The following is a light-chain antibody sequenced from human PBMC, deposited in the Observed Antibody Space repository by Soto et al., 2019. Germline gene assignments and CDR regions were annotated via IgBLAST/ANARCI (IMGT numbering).Light chain of an antibody. V-gene: IGLV1-44*01. J-gene: IGLJ3*02. CDR2: SNN. CDR3: ASWDDSVNGLV. Sequence: HSVLTQPPSASATPGQRVTISCSGSSSNIGSNNVEWYQHLPGTAPKLLIYSNNQGPSGVPDRFSGSKSGTSASLAISGLQSEDEADYYCASWDDSVNGLVIGGGTQLTVL. CDR1: SSNIGSNN.